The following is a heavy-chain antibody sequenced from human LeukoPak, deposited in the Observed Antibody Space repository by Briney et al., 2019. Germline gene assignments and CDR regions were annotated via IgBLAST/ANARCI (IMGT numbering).Heavy chain of an antibody. Sequence: SETLSLTCSVSGGSISSSSYYWGWIRQPPGKGLAWIGSIYYSGSTYYNPSLKSRVSISVDTSKNQFSLRLSSVTAADTAVYYCARHTYDNSGYYYLGAFDIWGLGTMVTVSS. J-gene: IGHJ3*02. V-gene: IGHV4-39*01. D-gene: IGHD3-22*01. CDR1: GGSISSSSYY. CDR2: IYYSGST. CDR3: ARHTYDNSGYYYLGAFDI.